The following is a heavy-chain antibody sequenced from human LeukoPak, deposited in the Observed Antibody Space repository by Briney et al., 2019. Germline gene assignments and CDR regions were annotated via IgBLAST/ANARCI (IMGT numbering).Heavy chain of an antibody. CDR3: ASSLGHCTGGSCYLDY. CDR1: GYSFNNYW. J-gene: IGHJ4*02. Sequence: GESLKISCKGSGYSFNNYWIAWVRQMPGKGLEWMGLIYPGDSDTRYSPSFQGQVTISADKSIGTAYLQWSSLKASDTAMYHCASSLGHCTGGSCYLDYWGQGTLVTVSS. CDR2: IYPGDSDT. D-gene: IGHD2-15*01. V-gene: IGHV5-51*01.